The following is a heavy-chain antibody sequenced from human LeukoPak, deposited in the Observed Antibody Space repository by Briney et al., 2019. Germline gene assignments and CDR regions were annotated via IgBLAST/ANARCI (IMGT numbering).Heavy chain of an antibody. CDR1: GFTFSSYE. Sequence: PGGSLRLSCAASGFTFSSYEMNWVRQAPGKGLEWVSYISSSSSYIYYADSVKGRFTISRDNAKNSLYLQMNSLRAEDTAVYYCARDKWLTTTHYFDYWGQGTLVTVSS. CDR2: ISSSSSYI. J-gene: IGHJ4*02. CDR3: ARDKWLTTTHYFDY. D-gene: IGHD4-11*01. V-gene: IGHV3-21*05.